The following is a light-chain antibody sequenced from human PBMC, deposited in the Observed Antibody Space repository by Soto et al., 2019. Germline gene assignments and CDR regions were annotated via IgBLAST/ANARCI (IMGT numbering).Light chain of an antibody. V-gene: IGLV2-14*01. Sequence: QSALTQPASVSGSPGQSITISCTGASSDVGLYDFVSWYQHHPGKAPKLLIFEVSYRPSGVSSRFSGSKFGNTASLTISGLQAEDEADYYCNSYTRFSTYVFGTGTKLTVL. CDR3: NSYTRFSTYV. CDR2: EVS. CDR1: SSDVGLYDF. J-gene: IGLJ1*01.